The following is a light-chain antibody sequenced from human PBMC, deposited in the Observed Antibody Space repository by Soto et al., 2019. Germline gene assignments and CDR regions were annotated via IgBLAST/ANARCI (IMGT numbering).Light chain of an antibody. V-gene: IGLV4-69*01. CDR1: SGHSSYA. J-gene: IGLJ2*01. CDR3: QTWGTGMV. Sequence: QRVLTQSPSASASLGASVKLTCTLSSGHSSYAIAWHQQQPEKGPRYLMKLNSDGSHSKGDGIPDRFSGSSSGAERYLTISSLQSEDEADYYCQTWGTGMVFGGGTKVTVL. CDR2: LNSDGSH.